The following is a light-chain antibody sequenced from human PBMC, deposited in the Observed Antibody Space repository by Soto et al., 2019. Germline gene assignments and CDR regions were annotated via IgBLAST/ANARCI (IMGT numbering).Light chain of an antibody. CDR1: QSVSSSY. CDR2: GAT. V-gene: IGKV3-20*01. CDR3: QQYGSSPGT. Sequence: EIVLTQTPGTLSLSPGERATLSCRASQSVSSSYLAWYQQKPGQAPSLLIYGATTRATAIPDRFSGSGSGTDFTLTISRLEPEDFAVYYCQQYGSSPGTFGQGTKLEIK. J-gene: IGKJ2*01.